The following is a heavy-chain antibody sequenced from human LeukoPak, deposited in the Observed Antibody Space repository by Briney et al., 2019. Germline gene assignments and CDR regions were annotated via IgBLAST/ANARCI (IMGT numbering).Heavy chain of an antibody. Sequence: SETLSLTCTVSGGGSISNYYWSWIRQSPRKGLGWIYNIYYRGSTNYNPSLQSRVPISVDTSKAQFSLWLSSVTAADTAIYYCARSPKDYYDSGDYIVTWYFDRCGRGTLATVSS. V-gene: IGHV4-59*01. D-gene: IGHD3-22*01. CDR2: IYYRGST. CDR1: GGGSISNYY. J-gene: IGHJ2*01. CDR3: ARSPKDYYDSGDYIVTWYFDR.